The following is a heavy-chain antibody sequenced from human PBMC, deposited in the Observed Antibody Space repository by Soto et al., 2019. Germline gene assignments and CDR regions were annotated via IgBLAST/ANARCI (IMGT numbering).Heavy chain of an antibody. CDR3: ARDNRRTTVTTYFQH. CDR2: IIPILGIA. CDR1: GGTFSSYT. Sequence: QVQLVQSGAEVKKPGSSVKVSCKASGGTFSSYTISWVRQAPGQGLEWMGRIIPILGIANYAQKFQGRVTIXXEXSXXTAYMGLSSLRSEATAVYYCARDNRRTTVTTYFQHWGPGTLVTVSS. J-gene: IGHJ1*01. V-gene: IGHV1-69*08. D-gene: IGHD4-17*01.